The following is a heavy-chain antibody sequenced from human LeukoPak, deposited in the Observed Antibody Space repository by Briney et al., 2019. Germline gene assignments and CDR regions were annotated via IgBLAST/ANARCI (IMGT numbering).Heavy chain of an antibody. Sequence: SETLSLTCTVSGGSISSSSYYWGWIRQPPGKGLEWIGSIYYTGSTYYNPSLKRRVTISVDTSKNRFSLKLSSVTAADTAVYYCARRWVYFDYWGQGTLVTVSS. J-gene: IGHJ4*02. CDR1: GGSISSSSYY. V-gene: IGHV4-39*01. CDR2: IYYTGST. D-gene: IGHD1-26*01. CDR3: ARRWVYFDY.